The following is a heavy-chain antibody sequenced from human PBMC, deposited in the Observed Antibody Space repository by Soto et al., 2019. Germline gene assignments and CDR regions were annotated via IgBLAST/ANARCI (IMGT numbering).Heavy chain of an antibody. J-gene: IGHJ3*02. D-gene: IGHD6-13*01. V-gene: IGHV3-23*01. CDR2: ISGSGDNT. CDR1: GFTFSIYA. Sequence: EVQLLESGGTLVQPGGSLRLSCAASGFTFSIYAMTWVRQAPGKGLEWVAAISGSGDNTYYADSVKGRFTISRDNPQNTLFLQMSSLTVEDTAVYYCAKDRTSNWPQPVNIWGPGTMVTVSS. CDR3: AKDRTSNWPQPVNI.